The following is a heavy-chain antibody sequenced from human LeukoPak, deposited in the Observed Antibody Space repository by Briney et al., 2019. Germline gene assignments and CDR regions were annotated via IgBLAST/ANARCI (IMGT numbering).Heavy chain of an antibody. CDR2: IYSGGST. J-gene: IGHJ4*02. D-gene: IGHD6-19*01. CDR3: AKDLAGGSYYDF. V-gene: IGHV3-53*01. Sequence: GGSLRLSCAASGFTVSSNYMSWVRQAPGKGLEWVSVIYSGGSTYYADSVKGRFTISRDNSKNTLYLQMNSLRAEDTAVYYCAKDLAGGSYYDFWGQGTLVTVSS. CDR1: GFTVSSNY.